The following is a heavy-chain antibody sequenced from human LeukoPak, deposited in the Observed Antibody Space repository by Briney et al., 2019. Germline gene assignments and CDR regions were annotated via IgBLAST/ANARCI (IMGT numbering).Heavy chain of an antibody. V-gene: IGHV3-74*01. CDR1: GFTFSNYW. CDR2: INTDGRST. Sequence: GGSLRLSCAASGFTFSNYWMHWVRQAPGKGLVWVSRINTDGRSTSYVDSVKGRFTISRDNAENSLYLQMNSLRAEDTAVYYCAREHYFYYMDGWGKGTTVTVSS. J-gene: IGHJ6*03. CDR3: AREHYFYYMDG.